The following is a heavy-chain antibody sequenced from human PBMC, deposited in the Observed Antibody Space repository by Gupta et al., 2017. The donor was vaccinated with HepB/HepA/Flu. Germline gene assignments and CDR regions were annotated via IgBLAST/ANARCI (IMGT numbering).Heavy chain of an antibody. J-gene: IGHJ6*02. CDR2: ISYDGSNK. Sequence: QVQLVESGGGVVQPGRSLRLPCAASGFTFSSYAMHWVRQAPGKGLEWVAVISYDGSNKYYADSVKGRFTISRDNSKNTLYLQMNSLRAEDTAVYYCARDRTTGQDYYYYYGMDVWGQGTTVTVSS. V-gene: IGHV3-30-3*01. CDR1: GFTFSSYA. D-gene: IGHD1-7*01. CDR3: ARDRTTGQDYYYYYGMDV.